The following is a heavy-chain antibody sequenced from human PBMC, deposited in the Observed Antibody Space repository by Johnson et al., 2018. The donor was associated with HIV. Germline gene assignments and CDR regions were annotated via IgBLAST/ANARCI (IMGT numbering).Heavy chain of an antibody. D-gene: IGHD3-10*01. CDR3: ARSMRGAFDV. CDR1: SFTFTDYA. V-gene: IGHV3-30*04. J-gene: IGHJ3*01. Sequence: HVQPVESGGGVVQPGRSPRLSSAASSFTFTDYARHWVRQAPGKGLEWVAVISYSGSNKYYADSVKGRFTISRDNSKNTLYLQMNSLRAEDTAVYYCARSMRGAFDVWGQGTMVTVSS. CDR2: ISYSGSNK.